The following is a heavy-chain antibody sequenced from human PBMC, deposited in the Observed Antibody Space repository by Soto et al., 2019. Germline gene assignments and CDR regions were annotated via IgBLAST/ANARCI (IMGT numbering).Heavy chain of an antibody. CDR3: ARDIAGGPEFLEGRGWFDP. Sequence: SETLSLTCTVSGGSISSDYWSWIRQPPGKGLEWIGYIYYSGSTKYNPSLKSRVTISVDTSKNQCSLKVSSVTAADTAVYYCARDIAGGPEFLEGRGWFDPWGQGTLVTVSS. D-gene: IGHD3-3*01. J-gene: IGHJ5*02. CDR2: IYYSGST. CDR1: GGSISSDY. V-gene: IGHV4-59*01.